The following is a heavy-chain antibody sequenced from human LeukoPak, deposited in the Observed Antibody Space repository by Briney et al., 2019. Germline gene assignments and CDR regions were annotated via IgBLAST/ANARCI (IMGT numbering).Heavy chain of an antibody. Sequence: SETLSLTCAVYGGSISGYYWSWIRQPPGKGLEWIGEINHSGSTNYNPSLKSRVTISVDTSKNQFSLKLSSVTAADTAVYYCARGSYDILTGYYSLYYYYGMDVWGQGTTVTVSS. D-gene: IGHD3-9*01. CDR1: GGSISGYY. CDR2: INHSGST. J-gene: IGHJ6*02. CDR3: ARGSYDILTGYYSLYYYYGMDV. V-gene: IGHV4-34*01.